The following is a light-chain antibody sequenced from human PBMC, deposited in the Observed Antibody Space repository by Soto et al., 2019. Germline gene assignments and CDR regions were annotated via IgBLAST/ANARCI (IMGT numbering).Light chain of an antibody. CDR3: QQLMSYSIT. CDR1: QGISSY. V-gene: IGKV1-9*01. CDR2: GAS. Sequence: DIQLTQSPSFLPASVGDRVTITCRASQGISSYLAWYQQKPRKAPEVLIFGASTLQSGVPSRFSGSGSGTEFTLTISSLQPEDFATYYCQQLMSYSITFGQGTRLEIK. J-gene: IGKJ5*01.